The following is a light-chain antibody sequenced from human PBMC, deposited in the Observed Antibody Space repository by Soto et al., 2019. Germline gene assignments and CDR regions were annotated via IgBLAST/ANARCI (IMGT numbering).Light chain of an antibody. CDR3: SSYAGSNNPYV. V-gene: IGLV2-8*01. CDR2: EVS. J-gene: IGLJ1*01. Sequence: QSVLPQPPSASGSPGRSVTISCTGTSSAVGGYNYVSWYQQHPGKAPKLMIYEVSKRPSGVPDRFSGSKSGNTASLTVSGLQAEDEADYYCSSYAGSNNPYVFGTGTKVTVL. CDR1: SSAVGGYNY.